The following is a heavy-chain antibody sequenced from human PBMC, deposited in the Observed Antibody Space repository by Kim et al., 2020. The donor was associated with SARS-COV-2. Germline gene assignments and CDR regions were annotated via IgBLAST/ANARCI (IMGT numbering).Heavy chain of an antibody. J-gene: IGHJ4*02. Sequence: SETLSLTCTVSGGSIGLYYWNWIRQPPGKGLEWIGNIYYNGRTNYNPSLKSRVTISLDTSKNQFSLKLNSVTSADTAVYYCARGATTVVTSIDYWGQGTLVTVSA. CDR3: ARGATTVVTSIDY. D-gene: IGHD4-17*01. CDR1: GGSIGLYY. V-gene: IGHV4-59*13. CDR2: IYYNGRT.